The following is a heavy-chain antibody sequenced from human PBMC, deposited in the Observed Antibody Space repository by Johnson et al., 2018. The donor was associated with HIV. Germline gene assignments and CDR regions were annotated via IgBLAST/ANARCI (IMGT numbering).Heavy chain of an antibody. D-gene: IGHD1-26*01. V-gene: IGHV3-66*01. J-gene: IGHJ3*02. CDR1: GFTVSSNY. Sequence: VQLVESGGGLVQPGGSLRLSCAASGFTVSSNYMSWVRQAPGTGLEWVSLIYSGGTTYYADSVTGRFTITRDNSKNTLYLQMKRLRVEDTAVYYCARDDLDNSGHLRAFDMWGQGTMVTVSS. CDR3: ARDDLDNSGHLRAFDM. CDR2: IYSGGTT.